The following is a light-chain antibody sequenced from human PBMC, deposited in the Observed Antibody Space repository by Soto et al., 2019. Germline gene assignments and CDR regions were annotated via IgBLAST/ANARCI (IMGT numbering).Light chain of an antibody. Sequence: EIVMTQSPATLSVSPGERATLSCRARQNIGGTLAWYQQKPGQPPRLLFYGASSRATGIPARFSGSGSGTEFTLTISSLQSEDFAVYYCQQFHNWPPLTFGGGTKVVI. CDR1: QNIGGT. J-gene: IGKJ4*01. CDR2: GAS. CDR3: QQFHNWPPLT. V-gene: IGKV3-15*01.